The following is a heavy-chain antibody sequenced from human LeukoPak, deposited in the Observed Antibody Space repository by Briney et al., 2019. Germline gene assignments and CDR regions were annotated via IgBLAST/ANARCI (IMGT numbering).Heavy chain of an antibody. Sequence: SESLSLTCTVSGGSISSYYRSWVRQPAGKGLEWIGSIYTSGSTNYNPSPKSRVTMSVDTPKNQFSVKLSSVTAADTAVYYCARDRGYGDYVFYFDYWGQGTLVTVSS. CDR3: ARDRGYGDYVFYFDY. CDR2: IYTSGST. V-gene: IGHV4-4*07. CDR1: GGSISSYY. D-gene: IGHD4-17*01. J-gene: IGHJ4*02.